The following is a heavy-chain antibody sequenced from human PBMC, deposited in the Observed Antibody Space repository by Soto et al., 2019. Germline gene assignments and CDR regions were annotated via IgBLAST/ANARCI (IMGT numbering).Heavy chain of an antibody. V-gene: IGHV3-30*18. CDR3: AKDRYSGTYPTDFDY. D-gene: IGHD1-26*01. Sequence: QVQLVQSGGGVVQPGRSLRLSCAGSGFTSSSYGIHWVRQAPGKGLEWVALISYDGGNEKYTESVKDRFTISRDDSHNVAYLQMSSLRTEDTAMYYCAKDRYSGTYPTDFDYWGQGSLVTVSS. J-gene: IGHJ4*02. CDR1: GFTSSSYG. CDR2: ISYDGGNE.